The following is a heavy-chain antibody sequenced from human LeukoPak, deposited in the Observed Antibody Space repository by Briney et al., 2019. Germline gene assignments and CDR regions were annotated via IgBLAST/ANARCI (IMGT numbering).Heavy chain of an antibody. CDR3: AKDAGWPFDY. V-gene: IGHV3-23*01. J-gene: IGHJ4*02. Sequence: PGGSLRLSCAASGFIFSTYALSWVRQAPGKGLEWVSATSGNGVKTYYADSVKGRFTTSRDNSKNTLYLQMNSLRAEDTAVYYCAKDAGWPFDYWGQGTLVTVSS. CDR1: GFIFSTYA. CDR2: TSGNGVKT. D-gene: IGHD6-19*01.